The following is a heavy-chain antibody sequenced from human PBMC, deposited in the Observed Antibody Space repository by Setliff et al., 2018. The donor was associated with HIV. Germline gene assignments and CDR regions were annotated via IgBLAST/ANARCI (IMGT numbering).Heavy chain of an antibody. J-gene: IGHJ1*01. V-gene: IGHV4-38-2*01. CDR2: INHSGST. D-gene: IGHD1-26*01. Sequence: SETLSLTCDVSGFSISSRYYWGWIRQSPGKGLEWIGNINHSGSTNYNPSLKSLVTLSVDTSKNQFSLKLSSVTAADTAVYYCARGRMRSPATSQAYFQHWGQGTLVTVSS. CDR1: GFSISSRYY. CDR3: ARGRMRSPATSQAYFQH.